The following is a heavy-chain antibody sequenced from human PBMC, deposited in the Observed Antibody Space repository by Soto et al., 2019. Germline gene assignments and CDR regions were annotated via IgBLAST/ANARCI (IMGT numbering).Heavy chain of an antibody. CDR2: INPNSGGT. D-gene: IGHD6-6*01. J-gene: IGHJ6*02. CDR3: ARDPGTYSSSSQVPNYYYYGMDV. V-gene: IGHV1-2*04. Sequence: GASVKVSCKASGYTFTGYYMHWVRQAPGQGLEWMGWINPNSGGTNYAQKFQGWVTMTRDTSISTAYMELSRLRSDDTAVYYCARDPGTYSSSSQVPNYYYYGMDVWGQGTTVTVSS. CDR1: GYTFTGYY.